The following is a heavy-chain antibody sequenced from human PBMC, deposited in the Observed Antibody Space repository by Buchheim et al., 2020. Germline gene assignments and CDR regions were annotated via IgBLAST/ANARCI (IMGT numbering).Heavy chain of an antibody. D-gene: IGHD2-15*01. Sequence: EVQLVESGGGLVQPGGSLRLSCAASGFSFSSYWMTWVRQAPGKGLEWVANIKQDGSEKHYVDSVKGRFTISRDNAKSLTFLQMDSLRAEDAAVYYCASKVVPHYWGQGTL. CDR1: GFSFSSYW. CDR2: IKQDGSEK. J-gene: IGHJ4*02. CDR3: ASKVVPHY. V-gene: IGHV3-7*03.